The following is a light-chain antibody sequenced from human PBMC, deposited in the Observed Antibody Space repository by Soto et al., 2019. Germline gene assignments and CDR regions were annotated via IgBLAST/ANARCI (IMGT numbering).Light chain of an antibody. CDR2: GNS. CDR1: SSNIGAGYD. J-gene: IGLJ1*01. CDR3: ESYDSSLSGV. Sequence: QSVLTQPPSVSGAPGQRVTISCTGSSSNIGAGYDVHWYQQLPGTAPKLLIYGNSNRPSGVPDRFSGSKSGTSASLAITGRQAEDEADYYCESYDSSLSGVFGSGTNVTVL. V-gene: IGLV1-40*01.